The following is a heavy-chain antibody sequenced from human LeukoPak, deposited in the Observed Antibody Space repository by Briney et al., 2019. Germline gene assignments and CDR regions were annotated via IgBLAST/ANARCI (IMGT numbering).Heavy chain of an antibody. CDR1: GFTFSSSV. J-gene: IGHJ4*02. D-gene: IGHD3-22*01. Sequence: PGGSLRLSCAASGFTFSSSVLSWVRQAPGKGLEWVSTISGFSGNTYYADSVKGWFTISRDNSKNTLYLQMNSLRAEDTAVYYCAKRPSYDSSRLYYFDYWGQGTLVTVSS. V-gene: IGHV3-23*01. CDR3: AKRPSYDSSRLYYFDY. CDR2: ISGFSGNT.